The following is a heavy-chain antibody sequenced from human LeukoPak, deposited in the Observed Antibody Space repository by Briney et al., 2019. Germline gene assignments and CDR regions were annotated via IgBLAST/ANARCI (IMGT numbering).Heavy chain of an antibody. CDR3: ASPRGGYSSGWNAFDI. Sequence: GESLKISCKGSGYRFTSYWIGWVRQMPGKGLEWMGIIYPGDTDTKYNPSFQGQVTISADKSISTAYLQWSSLKASDTAMYYCASPRGGYSSGWNAFDIWGQGTMVTVSS. CDR2: IYPGDTDT. J-gene: IGHJ3*02. CDR1: GYRFTSYW. V-gene: IGHV5-51*01. D-gene: IGHD6-19*01.